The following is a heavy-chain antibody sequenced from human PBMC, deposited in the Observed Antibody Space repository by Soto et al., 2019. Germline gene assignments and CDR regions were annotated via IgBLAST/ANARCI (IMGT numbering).Heavy chain of an antibody. CDR2: ISAYNGNT. V-gene: IGHV1-18*01. Sequence: QVQLVQSGAEVKKPGASVKVSCKASGYTFTSYGISWVRQAPGQGLEWMGGISAYNGNTNYAQKLQGRVTMTTDTSTSTAYMELRSLRSDDTAVYYCARDPIVVVVAATPGSAFDIWGQGTMVTVSS. J-gene: IGHJ3*02. CDR1: GYTFTSYG. D-gene: IGHD2-15*01. CDR3: ARDPIVVVVAATPGSAFDI.